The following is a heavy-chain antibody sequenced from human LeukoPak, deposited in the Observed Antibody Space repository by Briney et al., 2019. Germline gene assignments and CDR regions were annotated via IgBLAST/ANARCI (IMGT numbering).Heavy chain of an antibody. Sequence: SETLSLTCAVYGGSFSGYYWSWIRQPPGKGLEWIGEINHSGSTNYNPSLKSRVTMSVDTSNNQFSLKLSSVTAADTAVYFCARATSGYYFDYWDQGTLVTVSS. CDR2: INHSGST. CDR3: ARATSGYYFDY. CDR1: GGSFSGYY. V-gene: IGHV4-34*01. D-gene: IGHD3-22*01. J-gene: IGHJ4*02.